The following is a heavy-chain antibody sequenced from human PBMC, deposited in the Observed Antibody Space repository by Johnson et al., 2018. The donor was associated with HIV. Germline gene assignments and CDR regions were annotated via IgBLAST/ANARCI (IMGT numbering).Heavy chain of an antibody. Sequence: VQLVESGGGLVQPGGSLRLPCAASGFTVSSNYMSWVRQAPGKGLEWVSVIYSGGSTYYADSVKGRFTISRDNSKNTLYLQMNSLRAEDTAVYYCARDHSRDEAFDIWGQGTMVTVSS. V-gene: IGHV3-66*01. CDR3: ARDHSRDEAFDI. J-gene: IGHJ3*02. CDR1: GFTVSSNY. D-gene: IGHD5-24*01. CDR2: IYSGGST.